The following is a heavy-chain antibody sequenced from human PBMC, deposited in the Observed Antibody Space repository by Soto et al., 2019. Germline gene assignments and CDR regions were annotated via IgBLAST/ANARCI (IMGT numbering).Heavy chain of an antibody. V-gene: IGHV3-33*01. CDR3: ARTADDSGTYDYYGMDV. CDR1: GFSFRSYG. Sequence: GGSLRLSCAASGFSFRSYGMHWVRQAPGKGLEWVAVIWYDGSNKYYADSVRGRFTISRDNSKNTLSLQMNSLRAEDTAVYYCARTADDSGTYDYYGMDVWGQGTTVTVSS. J-gene: IGHJ6*02. CDR2: IWYDGSNK. D-gene: IGHD3-10*01.